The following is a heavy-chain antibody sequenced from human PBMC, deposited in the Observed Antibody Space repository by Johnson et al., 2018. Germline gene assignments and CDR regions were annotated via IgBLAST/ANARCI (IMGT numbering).Heavy chain of an antibody. J-gene: IGHJ3*02. V-gene: IGHV3-30*03. CDR2: ISYDGTNI. CDR1: GLTFNLYS. Sequence: QVQLVESGGGLVKPGGSLRLSCAASGLTFNLYSMKWIRQASGKGLEWVAVISYDGTNIYYTDSVKVRFTISRANFKNTRNLQMNSLRVEDTAGYYCARNPCGDYPFDSWGQGTMVTVSS. CDR3: ARNPCGDYPFDS. D-gene: IGHD4-17*01.